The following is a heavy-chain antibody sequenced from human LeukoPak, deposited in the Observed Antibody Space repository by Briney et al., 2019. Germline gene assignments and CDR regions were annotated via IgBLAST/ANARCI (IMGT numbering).Heavy chain of an antibody. V-gene: IGHV4-34*01. Sequence: SETLSLTCAVYGGSFSGYYWSWIRQPPGKGLEWIGEINHSGSTNYNPSLKSRVTISVDTSKNQFSLKLSSVTAADTAVYYCARRSLRVRQLVLYYFDYWGQGTLVTVSS. CDR1: GGSFSGYY. D-gene: IGHD6-13*01. CDR2: INHSGST. J-gene: IGHJ4*02. CDR3: ARRSLRVRQLVLYYFDY.